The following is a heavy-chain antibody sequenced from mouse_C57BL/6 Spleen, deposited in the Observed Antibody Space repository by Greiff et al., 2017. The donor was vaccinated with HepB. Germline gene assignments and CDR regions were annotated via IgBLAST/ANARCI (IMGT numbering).Heavy chain of an antibody. J-gene: IGHJ1*03. Sequence: EVMLVESEGGLVQPGSSMKLSCTASGFTFSDYYMAWVRQVPEKGLEWVANINYDGSSTYYLDSLKSRFIISRDNAKNILYLQMSSLKSEDTATYYCARGHSSYGYFDVWGTGTTVTVSS. D-gene: IGHD1-1*01. CDR1: GFTFSDYY. CDR2: INYDGSST. V-gene: IGHV5-16*01. CDR3: ARGHSSYGYFDV.